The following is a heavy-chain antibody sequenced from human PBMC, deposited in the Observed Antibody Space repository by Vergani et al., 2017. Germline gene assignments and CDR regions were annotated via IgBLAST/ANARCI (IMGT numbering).Heavy chain of an antibody. Sequence: EVQLLESGGGLVQPGGSLRLSCEASGVSFPGYAMSWVRQAPGKGLEWVSSVSGSSATPYYADSVKGRFIISRDNSKNTLHLQMNSLRTDDTAVYYCTKGNRGYTGYFFDYWGQGTLATVSS. J-gene: IGHJ4*02. CDR3: TKGNRGYTGYFFDY. CDR1: GVSFPGYA. CDR2: VSGSSATP. D-gene: IGHD5-12*01. V-gene: IGHV3-23*01.